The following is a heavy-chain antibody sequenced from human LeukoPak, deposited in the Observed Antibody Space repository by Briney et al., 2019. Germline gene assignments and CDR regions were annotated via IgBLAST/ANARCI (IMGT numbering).Heavy chain of an antibody. CDR2: SSSSSSYT. D-gene: IGHD6-13*01. CDR3: ARDRGSSSWYNRFDP. J-gene: IGHJ5*02. V-gene: IGHV3-21*01. CDR1: GFTFSSYS. Sequence: GGSLRLSCAASGFTFSSYSMNWVRQAPGKGLEWVSSSSSSSSYTYYADSVKGRFTISRDNAKSSLYLQMNSLRAEDTAVYYCARDRGSSSWYNRFDPWGQGTLVTVSS.